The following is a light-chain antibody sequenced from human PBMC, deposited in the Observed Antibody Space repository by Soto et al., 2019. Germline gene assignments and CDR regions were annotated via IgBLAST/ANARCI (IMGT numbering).Light chain of an antibody. CDR2: WAS. Sequence: DIVMTQSPDSLAVPLGERATINCKSSQSVLYSSNNKNYLGWYQQKSGQPPKLLIYWASTRESGVPDRFSGSGSGTDFTLTISSLQAEDVAVYYCQQYYSFPVTFGGGTKVEIK. V-gene: IGKV4-1*01. J-gene: IGKJ4*01. CDR3: QQYYSFPVT. CDR1: QSVLYSSNNKNY.